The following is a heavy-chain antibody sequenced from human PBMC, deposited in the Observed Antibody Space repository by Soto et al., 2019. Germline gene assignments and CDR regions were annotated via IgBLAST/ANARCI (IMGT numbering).Heavy chain of an antibody. D-gene: IGHD3-3*01. Sequence: LRLSCAASGFTVSSNYMSWVRQAPGKGLEWVSVIYSGGSTYYADSVKGRFTISRDNSKNTLYLQMNSLRAEDTAVYYCARGGVTIFGVVIAPPYYYYYGMDVWGQGTTVTVSS. CDR1: GFTVSSNY. CDR3: ARGGVTIFGVVIAPPYYYYYGMDV. J-gene: IGHJ6*02. V-gene: IGHV3-53*01. CDR2: IYSGGST.